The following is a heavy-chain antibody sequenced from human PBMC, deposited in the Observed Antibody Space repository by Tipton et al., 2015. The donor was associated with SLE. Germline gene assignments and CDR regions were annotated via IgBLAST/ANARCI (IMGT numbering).Heavy chain of an antibody. CDR1: GGSISGYY. CDR2: INYSGNT. Sequence: TLSLTCTVSGGSISGYYWNWIRQPPGKGLEWVGYINYSGNTNYNPSLKSRVSTSVEKSKNHFSLKLTSVTAADTAFFYCARGDSADRWVRGALVTVSS. D-gene: IGHD2-21*02. V-gene: IGHV4-59*01. J-gene: IGHJ2*01. CDR3: ARGDSADR.